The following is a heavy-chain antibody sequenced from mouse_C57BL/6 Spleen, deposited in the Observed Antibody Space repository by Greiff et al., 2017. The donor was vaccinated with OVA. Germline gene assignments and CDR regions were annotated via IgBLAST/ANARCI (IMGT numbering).Heavy chain of an antibody. CDR1: GFTFSDYY. CDR2: INYDGSSP. J-gene: IGHJ1*03. D-gene: IGHD2-5*01. CDR3: ARISNPWYFDV. Sequence: DVQLVESEGGLVQPGSSMKLSCTASGFTFSDYYMAWVRQVPEKGLEWVANINYDGSSPYYLDSLKSRFIISRDNAKNILYLQMSSLKSEDTATYYCARISNPWYFDVWGTGTTVTVSS. V-gene: IGHV5-16*01.